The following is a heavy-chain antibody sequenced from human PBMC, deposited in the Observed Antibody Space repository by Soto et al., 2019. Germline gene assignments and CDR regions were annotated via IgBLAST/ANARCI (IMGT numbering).Heavy chain of an antibody. J-gene: IGHJ4*02. V-gene: IGHV1-46*01. CDR3: ARDPGYSYGYN. CDR2: INASDGST. Sequence: ASVKVSCKTSGYTFTSYYMHWVRQAPGQGLEWMGRINASDGSTTYAQKFQGRVTITRDTSASTAYMELSSLRSEDTAVYYCARDPGYSYGYNWGQGTLVTVSS. CDR1: GYTFTSYY. D-gene: IGHD5-18*01.